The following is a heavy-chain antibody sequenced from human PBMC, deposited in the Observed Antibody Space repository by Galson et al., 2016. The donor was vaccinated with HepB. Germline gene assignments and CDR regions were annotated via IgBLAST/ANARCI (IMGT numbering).Heavy chain of an antibody. Sequence: SETLSLTCTVSGYSLSGGYYWAWIRQPPGKGLEWIGSVYHSSHTFYNPSLKSRVTMSVDTSKNRFSLNLSSVTAADTAVYFCARDYGFQQRASLYYFDYWGQGTLVTVSS. J-gene: IGHJ4*02. V-gene: IGHV4-38-2*02. CDR1: GYSLSGGYY. CDR3: ARDYGFQQRASLYYFDY. CDR2: VYHSSHT. D-gene: IGHD6-25*01.